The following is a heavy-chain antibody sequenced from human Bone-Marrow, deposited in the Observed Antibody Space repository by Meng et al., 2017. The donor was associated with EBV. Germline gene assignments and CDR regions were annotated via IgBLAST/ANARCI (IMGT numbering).Heavy chain of an antibody. CDR2: IYDTGTT. V-gene: IGHV4-61*01. CDR1: GVSGNSGTYH. J-gene: IGHJ4*02. D-gene: IGHD2/OR15-2a*01. CDR3: AKSRSSTPGIVDD. Sequence: QVQLQESGPGLVKPSETLSLACVVSGVSGNSGTYHRSWIRQSPGKGLEWIGYIYDTGTTIYNPSLNSRVTILLETSKNQFSLRLHSVTTADTAVYYCAKSRSSTPGIVDDWGQGTLVTVSS.